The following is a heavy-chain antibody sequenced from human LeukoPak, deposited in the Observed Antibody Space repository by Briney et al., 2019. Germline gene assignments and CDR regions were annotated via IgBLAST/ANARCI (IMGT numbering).Heavy chain of an antibody. CDR1: GYTFTSYG. Sequence: ASVKVSCKASGYTFTSYGISWERQAPGQGLEWMGWISAYNGNTNYAQKLQGRVTMTTDTSTSTAYMELRSLRSDDTAVYYCARFEFPIVGDPFDYWGQGTLVTVSS. CDR2: ISAYNGNT. V-gene: IGHV1-18*01. CDR3: ARFEFPIVGDPFDY. D-gene: IGHD1-26*01. J-gene: IGHJ4*02.